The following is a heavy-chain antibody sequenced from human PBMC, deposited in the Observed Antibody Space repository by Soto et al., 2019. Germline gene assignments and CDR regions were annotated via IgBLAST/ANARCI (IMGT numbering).Heavy chain of an antibody. V-gene: IGHV1-2*02. J-gene: IGHJ6*02. CDR1: GYTFTGYY. CDR3: ARDIDYYAFRTYYHHYGMDL. Sequence: ASVKVSCKASGYTFTGYYMHWVRQAPGQGLEWMGWINPNSGGTNYAQKFQGRVTMTRDTSISTAYMELSRLRSDDTAVYYFARDIDYYAFRTYYHHYGMDLWGQGTTVTVSS. CDR2: INPNSGGT. D-gene: IGHD3-3*01.